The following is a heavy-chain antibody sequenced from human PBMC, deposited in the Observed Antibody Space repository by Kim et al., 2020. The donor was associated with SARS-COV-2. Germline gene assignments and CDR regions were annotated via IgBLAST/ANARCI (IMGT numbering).Heavy chain of an antibody. J-gene: IGHJ4*02. CDR3: SRGTVDTAINFDY. V-gene: IGHV4-59*01. D-gene: IGHD5-18*01. CDR1: GGSISSYY. CDR2: IYYSGST. Sequence: SETLSLTCTVSGGSISSYYCSWIRQPPGKGLEWIGYIYYSGSTNYNPSLKSRVTISVDTSKNQFSLKLSSVTAADTAVYYCSRGTVDTAINFDYWGQGTL.